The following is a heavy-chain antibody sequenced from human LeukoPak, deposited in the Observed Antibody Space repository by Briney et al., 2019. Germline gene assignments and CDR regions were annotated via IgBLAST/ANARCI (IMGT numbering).Heavy chain of an antibody. V-gene: IGHV1-69*13. D-gene: IGHD3-9*01. J-gene: IGHJ3*02. CDR3: ARDDGRYFDRLGHDAFDI. CDR2: IIPIFGTA. Sequence: ASVKVSCKASGGTFSSYAISWVRQAPGQGLEWMGGIIPIFGTANYAQKFQGRVTITADESTSTAYMELSSLRSEDTAVYYCARDDGRYFDRLGHDAFDIWGQGTLVTVSS. CDR1: GGTFSSYA.